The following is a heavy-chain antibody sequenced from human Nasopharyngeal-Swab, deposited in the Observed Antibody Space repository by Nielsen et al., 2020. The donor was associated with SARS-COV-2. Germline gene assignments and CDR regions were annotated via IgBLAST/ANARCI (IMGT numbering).Heavy chain of an antibody. V-gene: IGHV3-49*04. CDR2: IRSKAYGGTT. Sequence: GGSLRLSCTASGFTFGDYAMSWVRQAPGKGLEWVGCIRSKAYGGTTEYAASVKGRFTISRDDSKSIAYLQMNSLKTEDTAVYYCTRERGYSYGRYYFDYWGQGALVTVSS. J-gene: IGHJ4*02. D-gene: IGHD5-18*01. CDR3: TRERGYSYGRYYFDY. CDR1: GFTFGDYA.